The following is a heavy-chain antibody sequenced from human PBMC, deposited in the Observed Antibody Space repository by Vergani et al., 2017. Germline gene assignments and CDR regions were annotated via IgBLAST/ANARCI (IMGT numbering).Heavy chain of an antibody. J-gene: IGHJ6*02. CDR3: ARHRGSGGFFPSSYFYGMDV. D-gene: IGHD3-10*01. V-gene: IGHV4-38-2*01. CDR1: DSSIMTNPY. Sequence: QVQLQESGPGLVKPSETLTLTCDVSDSSIMTNPYWGWFRQSPGKGLEWIGCIHHSGDTHYNSSLNSRVSISIVYSCKFSLSLTSVTAADTAIYYCARHRGSGGFFPSSYFYGMDVWGHGTTVTVSS. CDR2: IHHSGDT.